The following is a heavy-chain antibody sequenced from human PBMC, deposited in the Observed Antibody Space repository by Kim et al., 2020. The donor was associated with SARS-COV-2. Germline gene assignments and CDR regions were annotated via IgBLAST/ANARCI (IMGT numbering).Heavy chain of an antibody. J-gene: IGHJ4*02. D-gene: IGHD3-10*01. Sequence: GGSLRLSCTTSGFTFPDYAMNWVRQAPGKGLEWVSSIRSKAYGATPAYSASVQGRFSISRDDSSSIAYLQMNSLKTADTAVYYCARGLVVSGFIYGWESLRRNYFNHWGQGALVTVSS. CDR1: GFTFPDYA. V-gene: IGHV3-49*04. CDR2: IRSKAYGATP. CDR3: ARGLVVSGFIYGWESLRRNYFNH.